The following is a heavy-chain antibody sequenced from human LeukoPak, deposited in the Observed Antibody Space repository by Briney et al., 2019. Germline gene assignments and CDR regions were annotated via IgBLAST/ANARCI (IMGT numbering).Heavy chain of an antibody. CDR3: ARAAYDSSGYLTL. D-gene: IGHD3-22*01. CDR1: GFTFSSYG. J-gene: IGHJ4*02. V-gene: IGHV3-33*01. CDR2: IWYDGTNK. Sequence: GGSLRLSCAASGFTFSSYGMHWVRQAPGKGLEWVAVIWYDGTNKYYADSVKGRFTISRDNSKNTLYLQMNSLRAEDTVVYYCARAAYDSSGYLTLWGQGTLVTVSS.